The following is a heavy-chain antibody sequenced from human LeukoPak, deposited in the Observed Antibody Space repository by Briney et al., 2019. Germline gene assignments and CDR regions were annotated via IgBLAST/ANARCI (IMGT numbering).Heavy chain of an antibody. CDR1: GFTFSDYN. CDR2: ISRSGSTK. V-gene: IGHV3-11*01. D-gene: IGHD3-9*01. CDR3: AKEANYDILFYNWFDP. Sequence: GGSLRLSCAASGFTFSDYNMRWIRQAPGKGLEWVSSISRSGSTKYYADSVKGRFTISRDNAKNSLFLQMNSLRAEDTAVYYCAKEANYDILFYNWFDPWGQGTLVTVSS. J-gene: IGHJ5*02.